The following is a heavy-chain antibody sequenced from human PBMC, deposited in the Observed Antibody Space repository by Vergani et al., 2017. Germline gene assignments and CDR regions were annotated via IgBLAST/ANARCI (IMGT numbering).Heavy chain of an antibody. CDR3: ATDRQKNYFYFDMDV. J-gene: IGHJ6*03. Sequence: QVQLQESGPGLVKPSQTLSLTCTVSRGSISSGGYYWNWIRQRPGKGLEWIGYIHNSGCTYYKPSLESRLTLSLDTSTNQFSLKLSSVKAADTTVYYCATDRQKNYFYFDMDVWGKGTTVTVSS. CDR1: RGSISSGGYY. CDR2: IHNSGCT. V-gene: IGHV4-31*03.